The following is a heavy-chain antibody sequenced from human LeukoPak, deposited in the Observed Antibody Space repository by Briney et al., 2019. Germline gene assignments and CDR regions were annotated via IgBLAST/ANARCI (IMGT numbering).Heavy chain of an antibody. CDR3: AKDIGLGRITMVRGALGFDY. V-gene: IGHV3-9*01. CDR2: ISWNSGSI. Sequence: GGSLRLSCAASGFTFDDYAMHWVRQAPGKGLEWVSGISWNSGSIGYADSVKGRFTISRDNAKNSLYLQMNSLRAEDTALYYCAKDIGLGRITMVRGALGFDYWGQGTLVTVSS. D-gene: IGHD3-10*01. J-gene: IGHJ4*02. CDR1: GFTFDDYA.